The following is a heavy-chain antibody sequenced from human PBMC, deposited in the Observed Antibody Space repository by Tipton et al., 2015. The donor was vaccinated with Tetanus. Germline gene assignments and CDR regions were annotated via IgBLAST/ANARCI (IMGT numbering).Heavy chain of an antibody. J-gene: IGHJ4*02. Sequence: TLSLTCNVSGGSITKDYWSWIRQSPGKTLEWIGYISHSGSPNYNPSLKSRATVSVDTSKNQFSLDLTSVTAADTGVYYCAGSQWLDGFIFDYWGQGTHVTVSS. CDR2: ISHSGSP. CDR3: AGSQWLDGFIFDY. D-gene: IGHD6-19*01. CDR1: GGSITKDY. V-gene: IGHV4-59*01.